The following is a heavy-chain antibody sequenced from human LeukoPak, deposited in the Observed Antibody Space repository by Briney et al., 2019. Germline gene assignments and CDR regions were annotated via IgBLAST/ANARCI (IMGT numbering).Heavy chain of an antibody. CDR2: IDSDGSST. J-gene: IGHJ4*02. D-gene: IGHD1-1*01. CDR1: GFTFSSPW. V-gene: IGHV3-74*01. CDR3: ARDRGWNDGFDY. Sequence: GGSLRLSCAASGFTFSSPWMHWVRQAPGKGLVWVSRIDSDGSSTSYVDSVQGRFTTSRDNAKNSLYLQMNSLRAEDTAVYYCARDRGWNDGFDYWGQGTLVTVSS.